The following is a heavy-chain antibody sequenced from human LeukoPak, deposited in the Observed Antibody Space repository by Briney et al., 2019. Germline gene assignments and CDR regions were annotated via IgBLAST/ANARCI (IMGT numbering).Heavy chain of an antibody. CDR3: ARWGEYGSGSYYNQVPNWFDP. V-gene: IGHV4-59*01. CDR2: IYYSGST. D-gene: IGHD3-10*01. J-gene: IGHJ5*02. CDR1: GGSISSYY. Sequence: SESLSLTCTVSGGSISSYYWSWIRQPPGKGLEWIGYIYYSGSTNYNPSLKSRVTISVDTSKNQFSLKLSSVTAADTAVYYCARWGEYGSGSYYNQVPNWFDPWGQGTLVTVSS.